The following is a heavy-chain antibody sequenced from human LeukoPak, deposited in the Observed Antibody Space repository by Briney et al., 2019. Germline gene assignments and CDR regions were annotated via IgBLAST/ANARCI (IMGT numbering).Heavy chain of an antibody. CDR3: ARDITMVRIDAFDI. CDR1: AYTFSSYD. CDR2: ISAYNGYT. V-gene: IGHV1-18*01. D-gene: IGHD3-10*01. J-gene: IGHJ3*02. Sequence: GASVKVSCKASAYTFSSYDISWVRQAPGQGLEWMGWISAYNGYTNYAQKFQGRVTMTTDTSTSTAYMELRSLRSDDTAVYYCARDITMVRIDAFDIWGQGTMVTVSS.